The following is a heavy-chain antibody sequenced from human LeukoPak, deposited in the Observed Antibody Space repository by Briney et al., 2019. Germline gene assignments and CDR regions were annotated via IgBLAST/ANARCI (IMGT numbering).Heavy chain of an antibody. CDR3: TTEAINYGDYSLDY. Sequence: GGSLRLSCAASGFTSTNAWMNWVRQAPGKGLEWVGHIKSKSYGGTTDYAAPVKGRFTISRDDSKNTLYLQMSSLKTEDTAVYYCTTEAINYGDYSLDYWGQGTLVTVSS. CDR1: GFTSTNAW. CDR2: IKSKSYGGTT. J-gene: IGHJ4*02. D-gene: IGHD4-17*01. V-gene: IGHV3-15*01.